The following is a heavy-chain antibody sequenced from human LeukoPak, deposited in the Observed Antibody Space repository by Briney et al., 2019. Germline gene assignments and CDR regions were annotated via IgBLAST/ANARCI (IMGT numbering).Heavy chain of an antibody. CDR3: ARGYCSGGSCYRNWFDP. Sequence: ASVKVSCKASGYTFTSYDINWVRQATGQGLEWMGWISAYNGNTNYAQKLQGRVTMTTDTSTSTAYMELRSLRSDDTAVYYCARGYCSGGSCYRNWFDPWGQGTLVTVSS. CDR2: ISAYNGNT. CDR1: GYTFTSYD. D-gene: IGHD2-15*01. V-gene: IGHV1-18*01. J-gene: IGHJ5*02.